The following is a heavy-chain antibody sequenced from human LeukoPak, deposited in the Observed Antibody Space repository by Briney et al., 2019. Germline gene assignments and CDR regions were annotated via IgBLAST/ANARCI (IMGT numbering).Heavy chain of an antibody. CDR1: GFTFDDYA. CDR3: AKDPGGH. Sequence: GGSLRLSCAASGFTFDDYAMHWVRQTPGKGLEWVANIKEDGSEKYYVDSVKGRFTISRDNAKNSLYLQMNSLRAEDTAVYYCAKDPGGHWGQGTLVTVSS. V-gene: IGHV3-7*03. J-gene: IGHJ4*02. D-gene: IGHD3-10*01. CDR2: IKEDGSEK.